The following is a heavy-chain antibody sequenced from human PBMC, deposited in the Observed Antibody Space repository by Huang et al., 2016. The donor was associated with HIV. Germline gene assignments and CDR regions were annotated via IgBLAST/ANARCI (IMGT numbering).Heavy chain of an antibody. CDR1: GFTFSDHY. Sequence: QVQLVESGGGLVKPGGSLRLSCAASGFTFSDHYMSWIRQAAGMGLEWVSHISDRGSTSYYADSVKGRFTISRDNAKKLVYLQMNSLRADDTAVYFCARDKAWFDPWGQGTLVTVSS. CDR3: ARDKAWFDP. V-gene: IGHV3-11*04. CDR2: ISDRGSTS. J-gene: IGHJ5*02.